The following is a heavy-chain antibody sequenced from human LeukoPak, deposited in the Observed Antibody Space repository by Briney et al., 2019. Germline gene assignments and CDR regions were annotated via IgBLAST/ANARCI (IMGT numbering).Heavy chain of an antibody. Sequence: SETLSLTCTVSGGSISSHYWSWIRQPAGKGLEWIGRIYTSGSTNYNPSLKSRVTMSVDTSKNQFSLKLSSVTAADTAVYYCARTRHFYDSSGPKTPFFDYWGQGTLVTVSS. CDR3: ARTRHFYDSSGPKTPFFDY. CDR2: IYTSGST. V-gene: IGHV4-4*07. J-gene: IGHJ4*02. CDR1: GGSISSHY. D-gene: IGHD3-22*01.